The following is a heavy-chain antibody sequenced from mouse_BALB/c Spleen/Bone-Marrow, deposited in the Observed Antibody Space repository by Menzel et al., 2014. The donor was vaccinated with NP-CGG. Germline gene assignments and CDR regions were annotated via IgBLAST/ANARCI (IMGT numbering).Heavy chain of an antibody. CDR2: ISSGGHYT. Sequence: EVHLVESGGDLVKPGGSLKLSCAASGFTFSSYGMSWVRQTPDKSLEWVATISSGGHYTYYLDSVKGRFTISRDNAKNTLYLQMSSLKSEDTAMFYCTRRGNWDGRNAMDYWGQGTSVTVSS. V-gene: IGHV5-6*01. CDR3: TRRGNWDGRNAMDY. D-gene: IGHD4-1*01. J-gene: IGHJ4*01. CDR1: GFTFSSYG.